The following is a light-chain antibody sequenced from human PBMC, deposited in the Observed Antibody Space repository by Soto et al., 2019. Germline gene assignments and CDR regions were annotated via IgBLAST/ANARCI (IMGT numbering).Light chain of an antibody. J-gene: IGKJ4*01. CDR2: VAS. Sequence: EIVMTQSPATLSVSPGERATLSCRASQSVSSNLAWYQQKPGQTPKLLIYVASTRATGIPARCSRSGSGTEFTLTISSLQSEDFAVYYCQQYNVWPLTFGGGTKVEFK. V-gene: IGKV3-15*01. CDR3: QQYNVWPLT. CDR1: QSVSSN.